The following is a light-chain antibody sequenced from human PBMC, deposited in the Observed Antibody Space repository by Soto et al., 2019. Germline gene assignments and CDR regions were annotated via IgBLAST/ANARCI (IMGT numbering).Light chain of an antibody. CDR1: SSNIGSNT. J-gene: IGLJ1*01. V-gene: IGLV1-44*01. Sequence: QSALTQPPSASGIPGQRVTISCSGSSSNIGSNTVNWYQQLPGTAPKLLIYSNNQRPSGVPDRFSGSKSGTSASLAISGLQSEDEADYYCAAWDDSLNAPYVFGTGTKVTVL. CDR3: AAWDDSLNAPYV. CDR2: SNN.